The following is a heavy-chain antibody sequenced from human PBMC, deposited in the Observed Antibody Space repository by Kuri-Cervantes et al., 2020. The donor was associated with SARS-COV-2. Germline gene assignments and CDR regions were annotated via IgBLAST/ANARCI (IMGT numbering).Heavy chain of an antibody. Sequence: GESLKISCAASGFTFSSYSMNWVRQAPGKGLEWVAYITNSSSTRYYADSVKGRFTISRDNAKNSLYLQMNSLRAEDTAVYYCERGFPTVTTWLGYYYYGMDVWGQGTTVTVSS. J-gene: IGHJ6*02. CDR1: GFTFSSYS. CDR2: ITNSSSTR. V-gene: IGHV3-48*01. D-gene: IGHD4-17*01. CDR3: ERGFPTVTTWLGYYYYGMDV.